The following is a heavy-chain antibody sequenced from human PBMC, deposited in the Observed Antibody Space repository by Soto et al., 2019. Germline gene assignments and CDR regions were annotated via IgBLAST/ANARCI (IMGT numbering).Heavy chain of an antibody. CDR1: GFTFSSYW. J-gene: IGHJ4*02. Sequence: EVQLVESGGGLVQPGGSLRLSCAASGFTFSSYWMHWVRQAPGKGLVWVSRINTDGSSTSYADSVKGRFTISRDNAENTLYLQMNSLTAEDTAVYYCARGETRHRSLPVYWGQGTLVTVAS. CDR2: INTDGSST. CDR3: ARGETRHRSLPVY. V-gene: IGHV3-74*01. D-gene: IGHD1-26*01.